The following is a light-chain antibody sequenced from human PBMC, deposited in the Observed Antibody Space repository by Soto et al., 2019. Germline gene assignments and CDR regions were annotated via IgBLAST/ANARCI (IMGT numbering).Light chain of an antibody. CDR2: DVS. CDR1: SSDVGGYNY. J-gene: IGLJ1*01. Sequence: HSALTQPRSVSGSPGQSVTISCTGTSSDVGGYNYVSWYQLHPGKAPKLIIYDVSKRPSGVPDRFSGPKSGNTASLTISGLQAEDEAGYYCCSYAGIYPYVFGTGTKVTVL. CDR3: CSYAGIYPYV. V-gene: IGLV2-11*01.